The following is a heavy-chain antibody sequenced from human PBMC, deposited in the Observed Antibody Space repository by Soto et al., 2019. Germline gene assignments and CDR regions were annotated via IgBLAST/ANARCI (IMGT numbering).Heavy chain of an antibody. CDR2: INSDGSST. Sequence: EVQLVESGGGLVQPGGSLRLSCAASGFTFSSYWMHWVRQAPGKGLVWVSRINSDGSSTSYADSVKGRCTISRDNAKNTLYLQMNSLRDEDTAVYYCARDSDSSSWYRWCWFDPWGQGTLVTVSS. D-gene: IGHD6-13*01. CDR1: GFTFSSYW. V-gene: IGHV3-74*01. J-gene: IGHJ5*02. CDR3: ARDSDSSSWYRWCWFDP.